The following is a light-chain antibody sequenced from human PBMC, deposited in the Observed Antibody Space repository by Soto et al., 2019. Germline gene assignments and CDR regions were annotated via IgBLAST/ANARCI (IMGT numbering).Light chain of an antibody. CDR2: DTS. J-gene: IGKJ1*01. Sequence: EIVLTQSAYTLSLSAGERATLSCRASQSVSSSYLAWYQQTNGQAPRLLVYDTSYRATGVPDRFSGSGYGTDFNLTISRLEPEDPAVYYCQQYDSSPWTFGQGTKVDIK. V-gene: IGKV3-20*01. CDR1: QSVSSSY. CDR3: QQYDSSPWT.